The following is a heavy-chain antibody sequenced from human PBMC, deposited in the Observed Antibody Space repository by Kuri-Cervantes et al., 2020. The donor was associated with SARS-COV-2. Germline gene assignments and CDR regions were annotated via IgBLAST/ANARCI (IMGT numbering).Heavy chain of an antibody. CDR2: IYTSGST. CDR1: GNPISSGTYY. D-gene: IGHD6-19*01. V-gene: IGHV4-61*02. Sequence: LRLSCIVSGNPISSGTYYWSWIRQPAGKGLEWIGRIYTSGSTTHNPSLQSRVSMSLDTSKNQFSLKLSSVTAADTAVYYCARGLGGYSSPTNWFDPWGQGTLVTVSS. J-gene: IGHJ5*02. CDR3: ARGLGGYSSPTNWFDP.